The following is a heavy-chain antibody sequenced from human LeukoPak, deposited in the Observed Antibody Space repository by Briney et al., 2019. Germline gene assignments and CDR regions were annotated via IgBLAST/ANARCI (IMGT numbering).Heavy chain of an antibody. J-gene: IGHJ3*02. V-gene: IGHV3-11*01. Sequence: GGSLRLSCAASGFTFSDDYMSWIRQAPGKGLEWVSYISSSGSTIYYADSVKGRFTISRDNAKNSLYLQMNSLRAEDTAVYYCVLGDGSGSYYPDDAFDIWGQGTMVTVSS. D-gene: IGHD3-10*01. CDR3: VLGDGSGSYYPDDAFDI. CDR2: ISSSGSTI. CDR1: GFTFSDDY.